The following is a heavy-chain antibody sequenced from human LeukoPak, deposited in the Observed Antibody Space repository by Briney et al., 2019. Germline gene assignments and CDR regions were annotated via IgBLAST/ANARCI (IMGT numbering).Heavy chain of an antibody. Sequence: SETLSLTCTVSGGSISSSSYYWGWIRQPPGKGLEWIGSIYYSGSTYYNPSLKSRVTISVDTSKNQFSLKLSSVTAADTAVYYCARGEDIVGLDYWGQGTLVTVSS. D-gene: IGHD5-12*01. V-gene: IGHV4-39*07. J-gene: IGHJ4*02. CDR2: IYYSGST. CDR1: GGSISSSSYY. CDR3: ARGEDIVGLDY.